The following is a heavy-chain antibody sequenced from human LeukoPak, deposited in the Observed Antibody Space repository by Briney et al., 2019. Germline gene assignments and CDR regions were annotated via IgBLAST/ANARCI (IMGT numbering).Heavy chain of an antibody. CDR3: ARLGSYADFDY. CDR2: IKQDGSEK. D-gene: IGHD3-10*01. V-gene: IGHV3-7*01. J-gene: IGHJ4*02. Sequence: GGSLRLSCAASGFTFSSYWMSWVRQAPGKGLEWVANIKQDGSEKYYVDSVKGRFTMSRDNAKNSLYLQMNSLRAEDTAVYYCARLGSYADFDYWGQGTLVTVSS. CDR1: GFTFSSYW.